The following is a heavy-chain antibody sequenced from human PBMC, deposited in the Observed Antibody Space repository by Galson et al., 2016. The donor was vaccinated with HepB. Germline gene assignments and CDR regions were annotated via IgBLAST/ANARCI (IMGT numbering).Heavy chain of an antibody. D-gene: IGHD3-10*01. CDR1: GLTFSNFW. V-gene: IGHV3-33*08. CDR3: ASGEKEGF. J-gene: IGHJ4*02. CDR2: IWYDGSNK. Sequence: SLRLSCAASGLTFSNFWMTRVRQAPGKGLEWVAVIWYDGSNKYYADSVKGRFTISRDNSKNTLYLQMNRLRAEDTAVYYFASGEKEGFWGQGTLVTVPS.